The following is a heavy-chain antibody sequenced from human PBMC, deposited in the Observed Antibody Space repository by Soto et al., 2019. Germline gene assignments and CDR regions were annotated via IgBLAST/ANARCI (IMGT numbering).Heavy chain of an antibody. Sequence: GASVKVSCKASGYTFSSCGINWVRQAPGQGLEWMGWISVYNGNTNYAQNLQGRVTMTTDTSTNTAYMELRSLTSDDTAVYYCSRGPYYHDSTGYYYFDYWGQGTLVTVSS. V-gene: IGHV1-18*01. J-gene: IGHJ4*02. CDR1: GYTFSSCG. CDR2: ISVYNGNT. D-gene: IGHD3-22*01. CDR3: SRGPYYHDSTGYYYFDY.